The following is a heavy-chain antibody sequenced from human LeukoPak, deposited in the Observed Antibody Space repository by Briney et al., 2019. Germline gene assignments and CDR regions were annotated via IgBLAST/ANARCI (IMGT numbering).Heavy chain of an antibody. CDR2: VSGDGQRT. Sequence: DPGGSLRLSCAASGFTFNNYAMTWVRQTPGKGLQWVSAVSGDGQRTFYADSVKGRFTIFRDNSMNTLSLQMNSLRVEDTAVYYCAKEQDNLLLLSHFDSWGQGILVTVSA. V-gene: IGHV3-23*01. J-gene: IGHJ4*02. CDR1: GFTFNNYA. CDR3: AKEQDNLLLLSHFDS. D-gene: IGHD1-14*01.